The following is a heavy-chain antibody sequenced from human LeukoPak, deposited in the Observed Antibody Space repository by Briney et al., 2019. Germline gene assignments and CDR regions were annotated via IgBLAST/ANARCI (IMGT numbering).Heavy chain of an antibody. D-gene: IGHD3-3*01. CDR2: FDPEDGET. V-gene: IGHV1-24*01. Sequence: ASVKVSCKVSGYTLTELSMHWVRQAPGKGLEWMGGFDPEDGETIYAQKFQSRVTMTEDTSTDTAYMELSSLRSEDTAVYYCATDPLGSGYYVHWGQGTLVTVSS. CDR3: ATDPLGSGYYVH. CDR1: GYTLTELS. J-gene: IGHJ4*02.